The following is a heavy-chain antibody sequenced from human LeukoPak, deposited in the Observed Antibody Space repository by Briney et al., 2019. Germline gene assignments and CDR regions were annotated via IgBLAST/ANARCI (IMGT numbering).Heavy chain of an antibody. Sequence: PGGSLRLSCAVSLVTVTSNHMCWVRQAPGKGREWVSAIYSGGGAYYADSVKGRFTLSRDMSKNTLYLQMNSLRAEDTAVYYCVRDASWGQGTLVTVSS. V-gene: IGHV3-66*01. CDR3: VRDAS. CDR2: IYSGGGA. J-gene: IGHJ4*02. CDR1: LVTVTSNH.